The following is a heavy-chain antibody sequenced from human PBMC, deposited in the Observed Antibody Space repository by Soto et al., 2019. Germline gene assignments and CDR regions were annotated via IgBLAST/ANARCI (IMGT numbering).Heavy chain of an antibody. CDR1: GGTFGSYA. V-gene: IGHV1-69*01. CDR3: ARSQGSSTSLEIYYYYYGMDV. Sequence: QVQLVQSGAEVKKPGSSVKVSCKASGGTFGSYAISWARQAPGQGLEWMGGIIPIPGTANYAQKFQGRVTIAADESTSTAYMELSSLRSEDTAVYYCARSQGSSTSLEIYYYYYGMDVWGQGTTVTVSS. CDR2: IIPIPGTA. J-gene: IGHJ6*02. D-gene: IGHD2-2*01.